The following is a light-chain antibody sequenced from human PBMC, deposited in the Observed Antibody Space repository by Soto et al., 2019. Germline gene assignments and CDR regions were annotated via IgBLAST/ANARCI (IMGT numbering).Light chain of an antibody. CDR3: QSYDNRLSAYV. CDR1: SSNIGAGYD. CDR2: TNN. J-gene: IGLJ1*01. Sequence: VLTQPPSVSGAPGQRVTISCTGSSSNIGAGYDVHWYLQLPGTAPKLLVYTNNNRPSGVPDRFSGSKSGTSASLAITGLQAEDEADYYCQSYDNRLSAYVFGTGTKVTVL. V-gene: IGLV1-40*01.